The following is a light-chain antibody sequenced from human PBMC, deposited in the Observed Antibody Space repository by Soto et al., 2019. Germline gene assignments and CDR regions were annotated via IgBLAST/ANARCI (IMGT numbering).Light chain of an antibody. CDR3: SSYAGSNNFDV. Sequence: QSVLTQPPSASGAPGQSVTISCTGTSSDVGAYNYVSWYQQHPGKASKLMIYEVSKRPSGVPDRFSGSKSGNTASLTVSGLQAEDEADYYCSSYAGSNNFDVFGIGTKVTVL. CDR2: EVS. J-gene: IGLJ1*01. CDR1: SSDVGAYNY. V-gene: IGLV2-8*01.